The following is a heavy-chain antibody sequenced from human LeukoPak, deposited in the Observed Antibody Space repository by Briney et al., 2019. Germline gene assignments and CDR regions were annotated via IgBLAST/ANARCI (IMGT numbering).Heavy chain of an antibody. CDR2: ISSSSSYI. D-gene: IGHD2-15*01. V-gene: IGHV3-21*01. CDR3: ARDLFGVVADYYFDY. Sequence: GGSLRLSCAASGFTFSSYSMNWVRQAPGKGLEWASSISSSSSYIYYADSVKGRFTISRDNAKNSLYLQMNSLRAEDTAVYYCARDLFGVVADYYFDYWGQGTLVTVSS. CDR1: GFTFSSYS. J-gene: IGHJ4*02.